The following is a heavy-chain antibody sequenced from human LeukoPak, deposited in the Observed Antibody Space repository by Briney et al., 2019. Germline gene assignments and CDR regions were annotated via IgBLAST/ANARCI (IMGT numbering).Heavy chain of an antibody. Sequence: TGGSLRLSCAASGFTFSSYWMSWVRQAPGKGLEWVANIKQDGSEKYYVDSVKGRFTISRDNAKNSLYLQMNSLRAEDTAVYYCARASRPYDSSGYYWVYWGQGTLVTVSS. D-gene: IGHD3-22*01. J-gene: IGHJ4*02. V-gene: IGHV3-7*01. CDR3: ARASRPYDSSGYYWVY. CDR1: GFTFSSYW. CDR2: IKQDGSEK.